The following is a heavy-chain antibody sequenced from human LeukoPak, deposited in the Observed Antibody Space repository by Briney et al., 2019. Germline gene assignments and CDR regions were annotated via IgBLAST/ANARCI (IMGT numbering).Heavy chain of an antibody. CDR2: IYHSGST. V-gene: IGHV4-38-2*01. J-gene: IGHJ4*02. Sequence: SETLSLTCAVSGYSISSGYYWGWIRQPPGKGLEWIGSIYHSGSTYYNPSLKSRVTISVDTSKNQFSLKLSSVTAADTAVYYCARRYSSSWYLTYFDYWGQGTLVTVSS. CDR1: GYSISSGYY. D-gene: IGHD6-13*01. CDR3: ARRYSSSWYLTYFDY.